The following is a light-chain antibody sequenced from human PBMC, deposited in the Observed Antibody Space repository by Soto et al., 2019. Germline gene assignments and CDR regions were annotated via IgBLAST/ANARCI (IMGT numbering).Light chain of an antibody. CDR3: QQYDSLPRT. J-gene: IGKJ1*01. CDR1: QSVDSSY. V-gene: IGKV3-20*01. CDR2: GAS. Sequence: EIVLTQSPGTLSLSPGERATLSCRASQSVDSSYLAWYQQKPGQAPRLLIYGASSRATGIPDRFSGSGSGTDFTLIISRLEPEDFAVYYCQQYDSLPRTFGQGTKVEI.